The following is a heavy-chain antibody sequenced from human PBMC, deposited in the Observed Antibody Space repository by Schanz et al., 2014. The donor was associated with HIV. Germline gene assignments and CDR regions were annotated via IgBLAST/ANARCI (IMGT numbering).Heavy chain of an antibody. CDR3: AKGYYSSYYYYGMDV. CDR2: ISAGVGTA. V-gene: IGHV3-NL1*01. J-gene: IGHJ6*02. D-gene: IGHD3-10*01. Sequence: QEQLVESGGGVVQPGRSLRLSCVASGFNFNSYGMHWVRQAPGKGLEWVSTISAGVGTASYADSVKGRFIISRDNSKKMLFLQMNSLRAEDTAIYYCAKGYYSSYYYYGMDVWGQGTTVTVSS. CDR1: GFNFNSYG.